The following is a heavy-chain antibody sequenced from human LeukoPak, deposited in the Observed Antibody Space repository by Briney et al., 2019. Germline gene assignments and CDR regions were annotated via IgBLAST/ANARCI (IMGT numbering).Heavy chain of an antibody. CDR1: EFSFSITW. D-gene: IGHD3-9*01. Sequence: GGSLRLSCAASEFSFSITWMHWVRQPPGQGLVWVARITSDGTSTSYAESVKGRFTISRDNAKNTLYLQMNSLRAEDTAVYYCAKDVTNILRYFDWLFEWGQGTLVTVSS. CDR3: AKDVTNILRYFDWLFE. V-gene: IGHV3-74*03. CDR2: ITSDGTST. J-gene: IGHJ4*02.